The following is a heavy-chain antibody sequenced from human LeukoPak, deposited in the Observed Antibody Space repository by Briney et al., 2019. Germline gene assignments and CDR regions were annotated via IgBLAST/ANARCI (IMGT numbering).Heavy chain of an antibody. V-gene: IGHV1-69*13. CDR3: ARGQWGGYYDSSGYRSYKNDAFDI. CDR1: GYTFTVHH. D-gene: IGHD3-22*01. J-gene: IGHJ3*02. CDR2: IIPIFGTA. Sequence: GASVTVSCTASGYTFTVHHMHWVRQAPGQGLEWMGGIIPIFGTANYAQKFQGRVTITADESTSTAYMELSSLRSEDTAVYYCARGQWGGYYDSSGYRSYKNDAFDIWGQGTMVTVSS.